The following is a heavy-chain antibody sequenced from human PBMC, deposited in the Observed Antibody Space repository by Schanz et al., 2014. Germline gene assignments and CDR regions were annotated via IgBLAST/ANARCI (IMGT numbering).Heavy chain of an antibody. D-gene: IGHD6-13*01. CDR1: GFPFSSYA. J-gene: IGHJ6*02. V-gene: IGHV3-30-3*01. Sequence: QVQLVESGGGVVQPGGSLRLSCAASGFPFSSYALHWVHQAPGKGLEWVAVISYDGVNTYYADSVKGRFTISRDNSKNTLYLQMNSLRGEDTAVYYCTTQQLGSHYLYGMDVWGQGTTXTVS. CDR3: TTQQLGSHYLYGMDV. CDR2: ISYDGVNT.